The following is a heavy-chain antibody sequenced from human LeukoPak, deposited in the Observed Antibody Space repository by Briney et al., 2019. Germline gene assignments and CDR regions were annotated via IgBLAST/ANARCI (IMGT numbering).Heavy chain of an antibody. Sequence: ASVKVSCKASGYTFTGYYMHWVRQAPGQGLEWMGWINPNSGGTNYAQKFQGRVTMTRDTSSSTAYMELSRLRSDDTAVYYCASPVMITFGGVIVPDAFDIWGQGTMVTVSS. D-gene: IGHD3-16*02. CDR1: GYTFTGYY. CDR3: ASPVMITFGGVIVPDAFDI. V-gene: IGHV1-2*02. CDR2: INPNSGGT. J-gene: IGHJ3*02.